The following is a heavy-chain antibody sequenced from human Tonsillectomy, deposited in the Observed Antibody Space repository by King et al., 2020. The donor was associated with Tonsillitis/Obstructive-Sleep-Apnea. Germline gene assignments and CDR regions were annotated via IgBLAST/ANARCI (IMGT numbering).Heavy chain of an antibody. Sequence: VQLVESGGGLVQPGGSLRLSCAASGFTFSSYAMSWVRQAPGKGLEWVSAISGSVGSTYYADSVTGRFTISRDNSKNTLYLQMNSLRAEDTAVYYCAKDQSGNDFWSGYYTDFDYWGQGTLVTVSS. D-gene: IGHD3-3*01. CDR1: GFTFSSYA. J-gene: IGHJ4*02. CDR3: AKDQSGNDFWSGYYTDFDY. V-gene: IGHV3-23*04. CDR2: ISGSVGST.